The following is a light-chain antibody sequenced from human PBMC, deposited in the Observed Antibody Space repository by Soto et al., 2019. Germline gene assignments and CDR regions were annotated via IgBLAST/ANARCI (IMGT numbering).Light chain of an antibody. CDR2: SSN. J-gene: IGLJ2*01. Sequence: QSVLTQPPSASGTPGQRVTISCSGSTSNIGSNNVNWYQQLPGTAPNLLIYSSNQRPSGVPDRFSVSKSGTSASLAISGLQSEDEADDYCAAWDDSLNGPVVFGGGTKLTVL. V-gene: IGLV1-44*01. CDR3: AAWDDSLNGPVV. CDR1: TSNIGSNN.